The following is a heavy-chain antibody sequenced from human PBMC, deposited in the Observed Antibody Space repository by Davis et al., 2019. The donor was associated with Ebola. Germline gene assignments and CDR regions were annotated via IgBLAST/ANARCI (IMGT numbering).Heavy chain of an antibody. J-gene: IGHJ6*02. CDR1: GYTFTSYY. CDR3: ARDRLEYQLSSLYYYYYGMDV. CDR2: INPSGGST. Sequence: ASVKVSCKASGYTFTSYYMHWVRQAPGQGLEWMGIINPSGGSTSYAQKFQGRVTMTRDTSTSTAYMELSSLRSEDTAVYYCARDRLEYQLSSLYYYYYGMDVWGQGTTVTVSS. D-gene: IGHD2-2*01. V-gene: IGHV1-46*01.